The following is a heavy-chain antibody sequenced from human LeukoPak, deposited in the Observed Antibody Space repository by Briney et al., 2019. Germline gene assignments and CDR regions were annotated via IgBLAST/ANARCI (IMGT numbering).Heavy chain of an antibody. CDR1: GFTFSSYA. V-gene: IGHV3-23*01. CDR3: AKDRPNYHESNGHYYRPNGDY. D-gene: IGHD3-22*01. J-gene: IGHJ4*02. CDR2: ISGSGGST. Sequence: PGGSLRLSCAASGFTFSSYAMSWVRQAPGKGLEWVSAISGSGGSTYYADSVKDRFTISRDNSKNMLYLQMSRLRAEDTAVYYCAKDRPNYHESNGHYYRPNGDYWGQGTLVTVSS.